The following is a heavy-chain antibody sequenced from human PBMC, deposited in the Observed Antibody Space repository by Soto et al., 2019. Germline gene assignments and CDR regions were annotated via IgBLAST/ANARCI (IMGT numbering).Heavy chain of an antibody. D-gene: IGHD2-15*01. CDR3: ALDFFRGLVVAGFAF. Sequence: EVQLLESGGGLVQPGGSLRLSCAASGFTFSSYAMSWVRQAPGKGLEWVSAISASGGSTYYADSVKGRFTISRDNSKLTLDLPMNSLRGEDSDVFYCALDFFRGLVVAGFAFCGQGTLVTVSS. CDR1: GFTFSSYA. V-gene: IGHV3-23*01. J-gene: IGHJ4*02. CDR2: ISASGGST.